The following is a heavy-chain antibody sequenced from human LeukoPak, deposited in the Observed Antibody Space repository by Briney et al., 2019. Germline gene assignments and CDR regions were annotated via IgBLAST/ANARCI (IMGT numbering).Heavy chain of an antibody. CDR1: GFTSIAYA. Sequence: GGSLRLSCVGSGFTSIAYALTWARQAPGKGLEWVSYITNRGTYTNYADSVKGRFTISRDNAKNSLFLQMNNLGAEDTAVYYCAVALSGSYVYYHTMDVWGQGTTVTVSS. CDR3: AVALSGSYVYYHTMDV. V-gene: IGHV3-11*06. J-gene: IGHJ6*02. D-gene: IGHD3-10*01. CDR2: ITNRGTYT.